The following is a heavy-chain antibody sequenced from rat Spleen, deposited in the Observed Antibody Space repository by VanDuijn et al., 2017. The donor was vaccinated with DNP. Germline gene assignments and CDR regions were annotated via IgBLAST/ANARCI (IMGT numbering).Heavy chain of an antibody. Sequence: EVLLQESGPGLVKPSQSLSLTCSVTFYSITSSNNWNWLRKFPENKLEWMGHINGAGSTNYNPSLKSRISITRDTSKNQFFLRVNSVTTEDTATYYCARSDYYGSFRPFAYWGQGTLVTVSS. CDR3: ARSDYYGSFRPFAY. CDR1: FYSITSSNN. J-gene: IGHJ3*01. D-gene: IGHD1-2*01. CDR2: INGAGST. V-gene: IGHV3-3*01.